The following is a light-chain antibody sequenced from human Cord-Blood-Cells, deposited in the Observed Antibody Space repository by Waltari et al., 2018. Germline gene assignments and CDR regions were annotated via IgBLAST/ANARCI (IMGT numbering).Light chain of an antibody. CDR3: QQYGSSWT. V-gene: IGKV3-20*01. CDR1: QSVSSSY. CDR2: GAS. J-gene: IGKJ1*01. Sequence: EIVLTQSPGTLSLSPGERATLSCRASQSVSSSYLAWYQQKPGQAPRLPIYGASSRATCSPDRFSGSGSETDFTVTISRLEPEDFAVYYCQQYGSSWTFGQGTKVEIK.